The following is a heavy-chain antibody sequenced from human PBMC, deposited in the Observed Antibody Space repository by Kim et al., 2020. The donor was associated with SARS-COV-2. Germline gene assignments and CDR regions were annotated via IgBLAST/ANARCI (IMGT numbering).Heavy chain of an antibody. D-gene: IGHD4-17*01. J-gene: IGHJ2*01. CDR3: GRNNQDYANNDL. V-gene: IGHV3-11*01. CDR2: ITSRGRAT. CDR1: GFSFGDYY. Sequence: GGSLRLSCVGSGFSFGDYYMIWIRQAPGKGLEWISYITSRGRATYNTDSVQGRFTVSRDNARNSMFLHMNSLRVEDTAIYYCGRNNQDYANNDLWGHDTLVTVSS.